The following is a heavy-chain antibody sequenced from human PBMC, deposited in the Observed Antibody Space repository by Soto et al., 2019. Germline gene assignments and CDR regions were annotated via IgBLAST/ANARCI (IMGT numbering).Heavy chain of an antibody. CDR2: INPNSGGT. J-gene: IGHJ6*02. CDR1: GYTFTGYY. Sequence: QVQLAQSGAEVKKPGASVKVSCKASGYTFTGYYMHWVRQAPGQGLEWMGWINPNSGGTNYAQNFQGRVTMTRDTSISTAYMELSRLISDDTAVYYCARDYSAYGKSEYYYYGMDVWGQGTTVTVSS. D-gene: IGHD5-12*01. V-gene: IGHV1-2*02. CDR3: ARDYSAYGKSEYYYYGMDV.